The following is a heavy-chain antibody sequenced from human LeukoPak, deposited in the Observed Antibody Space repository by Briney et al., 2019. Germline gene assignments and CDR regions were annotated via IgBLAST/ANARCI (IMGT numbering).Heavy chain of an antibody. D-gene: IGHD2-15*01. CDR2: IYYSGSA. CDR1: GGSLNNYY. Sequence: PSETLSLNCTVSGGSLNNYYWSWIRQSPGRGLEWIAYIYYSGSANYNPSLKSRVTISVDPSKNQFSPKFSSVTAADTGIYYCARDSPACSEGSCYYYWFDPWGQGTLVTVSS. CDR3: ARDSPACSEGSCYYYWFDP. V-gene: IGHV4-59*01. J-gene: IGHJ5*02.